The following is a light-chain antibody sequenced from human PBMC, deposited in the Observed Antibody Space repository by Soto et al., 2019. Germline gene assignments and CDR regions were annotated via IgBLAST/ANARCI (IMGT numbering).Light chain of an antibody. CDR1: QNVDSNY. J-gene: IGKJ5*01. CDR3: QQDFKLPFT. V-gene: IGKV3-20*01. CDR2: GAS. Sequence: EIVLTQSPGTLSLSPGERATLSCRASQNVDSNYLAWYQQKPGQAPRIIIFGASGRATGIPDRFSGSGSGTDFTLTISSLQSEDFAVYFCQQDFKLPFTFGQGTRLEIK.